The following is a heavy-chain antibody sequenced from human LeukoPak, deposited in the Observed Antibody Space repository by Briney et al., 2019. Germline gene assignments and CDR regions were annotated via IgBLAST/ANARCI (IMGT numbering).Heavy chain of an antibody. J-gene: IGHJ4*02. D-gene: IGHD6-13*01. CDR1: GYTFTGYY. Sequence: GASVKVSCKASGYTFTGYYMHWVRQAPGQGLEWMGWINPNSGGTNYAQKFQGRVTMTRDTSISTAYMELSRLRSDDTAVYYCAILPGYSSSSVDYWGQGTLVTVSS. V-gene: IGHV1-2*02. CDR2: INPNSGGT. CDR3: AILPGYSSSSVDY.